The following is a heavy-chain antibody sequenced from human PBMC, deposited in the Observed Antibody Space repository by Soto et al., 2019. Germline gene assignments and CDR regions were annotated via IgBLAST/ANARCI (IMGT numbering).Heavy chain of an antibody. J-gene: IGHJ4*02. CDR1: GFTFSRYS. CDR2: ISYDETNE. CDR3: SRAPFDSSGYFAY. V-gene: IGHV3-30-3*01. D-gene: IGHD3-22*01. Sequence: GGSLRLSCAASGFTFSRYSMHWVRQAPGKGLEWVAAISYDETNESYADSVKGRFTISRDISKNTMFLQMNSLRPEDTAVYFCSRAPFDSSGYFAYWGQGTLVTVSS.